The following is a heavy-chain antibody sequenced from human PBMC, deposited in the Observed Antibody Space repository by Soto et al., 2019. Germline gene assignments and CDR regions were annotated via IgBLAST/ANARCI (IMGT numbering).Heavy chain of an antibody. D-gene: IGHD3-3*01. CDR3: ARDQYDFWSGYPSYYYYGMDV. CDR1: GFTFSSYG. V-gene: IGHV3-33*01. CDR2: IWYDGSNK. Sequence: QVQLVESGGGVVQPGRSLRLSCAASGFTFSSYGMHWVRQAPGKGLEWVAVIWYDGSNKYYADSVKGRFTISRDNSKNTLYLPMNSLRAEDTAVYYCARDQYDFWSGYPSYYYYGMDVWGQGTTVTVSS. J-gene: IGHJ6*02.